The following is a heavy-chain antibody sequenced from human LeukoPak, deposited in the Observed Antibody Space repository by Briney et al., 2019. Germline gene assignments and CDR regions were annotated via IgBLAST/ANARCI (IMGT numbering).Heavy chain of an antibody. CDR2: ISTSGRTI. CDR1: GFTFSDHY. Sequence: GGSLRLSCAASGFTFSDHYLSRIRQAPGKGLEWVSYISTSGRTIYYADSVKGRFTISRDNAQNSLYLHMNSLRAEDTALYYCARGHYGLDVWGQGTTVTVSS. V-gene: IGHV3-11*01. J-gene: IGHJ6*02. CDR3: ARGHYGLDV.